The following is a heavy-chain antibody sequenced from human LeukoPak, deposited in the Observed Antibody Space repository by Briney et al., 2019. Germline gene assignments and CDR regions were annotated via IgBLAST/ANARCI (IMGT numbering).Heavy chain of an antibody. CDR2: INSDGSST. J-gene: IGHJ4*02. V-gene: IGHV3-74*01. CDR1: GFTFSSYW. Sequence: PGGSLRLSCAASGFTFSSYWMHWVRQAPGKGLVWVSRINSDGSSTNYADSVKGRFTISRDNAKNTLYLQMNSLRAEDTAVYYCARGCSSTSCYDYWGQGTLVTVSS. CDR3: ARGCSSTSCYDY. D-gene: IGHD2-2*01.